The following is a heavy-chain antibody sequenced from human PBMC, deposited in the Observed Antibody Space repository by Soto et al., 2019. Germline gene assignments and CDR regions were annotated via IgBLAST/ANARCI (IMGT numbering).Heavy chain of an antibody. CDR2: IFSNDEK. CDR3: ARISRQKGSNWFDP. CDR1: GFSLSNARMG. D-gene: IGHD3-10*01. V-gene: IGHV2-26*01. J-gene: IGHJ5*02. Sequence: SGPTLVNPTETLTLTCTVSGFSLSNARMGVSWIRQPPGKALEWLAHIFSNDEKSYSTSLKSRLTISKDTSKSQVVLTMTNMDPVDTATYYCARISRQKGSNWFDPWGQGTLVTVSS.